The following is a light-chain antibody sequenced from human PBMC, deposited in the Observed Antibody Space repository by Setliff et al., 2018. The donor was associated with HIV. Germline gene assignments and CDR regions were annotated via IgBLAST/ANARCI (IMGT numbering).Light chain of an antibody. CDR3: SSYTTSSTLDYV. CDR2: EVT. CDR1: RNDVGNYNY. Sequence: QSVLTQPAFVSGSPGQSITIPCTGTRNDVGNYNYVSWYQQHPGKAPKLILYEVTNRPSGVSYRFSGSKSGNTASLTISGLQPEDEADYYCSSYTTSSTLDYVFGTGTKVTVL. V-gene: IGLV2-14*01. J-gene: IGLJ1*01.